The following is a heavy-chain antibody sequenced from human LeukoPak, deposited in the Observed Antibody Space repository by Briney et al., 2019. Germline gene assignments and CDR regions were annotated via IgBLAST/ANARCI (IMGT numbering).Heavy chain of an antibody. CDR3: ARGIKNDYYDSSGYYSEVAFDI. J-gene: IGHJ3*02. CDR1: GGTFSSYA. D-gene: IGHD3-22*01. Sequence: ASVKVSCKASGGTFSSYAISWVRQAPGQGLEWMGGIIPIFGTANYAQKFQGRVTITTDESTSTAYMELSSLRSEDTAVYYCARGIKNDYYDSSGYYSEVAFDIWGQGTMVTVSS. V-gene: IGHV1-69*05. CDR2: IIPIFGTA.